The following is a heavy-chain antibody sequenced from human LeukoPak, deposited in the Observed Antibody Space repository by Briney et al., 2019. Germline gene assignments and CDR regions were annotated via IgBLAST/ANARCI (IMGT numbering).Heavy chain of an antibody. D-gene: IGHD5-18*01. J-gene: IGHJ4*02. Sequence: SGGSLRLSCAASGFTFSSYSMNWVRQAPGKGLEWVSAISGSGGSTYYADSVKGRFTISRDNSKNTLYLQMNSLRAEDTAVYYCAKAIGYSSFDYWGQGTLVTVSS. V-gene: IGHV3-23*01. CDR3: AKAIGYSSFDY. CDR2: ISGSGGST. CDR1: GFTFSSYS.